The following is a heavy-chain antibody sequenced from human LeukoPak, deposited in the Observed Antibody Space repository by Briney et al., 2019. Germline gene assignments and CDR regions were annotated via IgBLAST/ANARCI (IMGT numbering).Heavy chain of an antibody. Sequence: GASVKVSCKASGYTFTSYGISWVRQAPGQGLEWMGWISAYNGNTNYAQKLQGRVTMTTDTSTSTAYMELRSLRSDDTAVYYCARVPWGYCSGGSCYPSWGQGTLVTVSS. CDR2: ISAYNGNT. CDR1: GYTFTSYG. V-gene: IGHV1-18*01. CDR3: ARVPWGYCSGGSCYPS. J-gene: IGHJ5*02. D-gene: IGHD2-15*01.